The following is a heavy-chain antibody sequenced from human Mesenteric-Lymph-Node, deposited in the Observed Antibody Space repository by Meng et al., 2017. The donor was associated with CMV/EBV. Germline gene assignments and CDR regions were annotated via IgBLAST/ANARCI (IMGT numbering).Heavy chain of an antibody. CDR2: VSYEGASK. J-gene: IGHJ3*02. CDR1: GFTFSNYG. Sequence: SLKISCAASGFTFSNYGMHWVRQAPGKGLEWLSVVSYEGASKFYTDSVEGRFSISRDNSKNTLYLQMNSLKTEDTAVYYCTRRMNIDAFDIWGHGTTVTVSS. V-gene: IGHV3-30*19. CDR3: TRRMNIDAFDI. D-gene: IGHD1/OR15-1a*01.